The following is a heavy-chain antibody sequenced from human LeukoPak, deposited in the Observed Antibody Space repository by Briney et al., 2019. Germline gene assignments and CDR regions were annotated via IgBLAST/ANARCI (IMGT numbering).Heavy chain of an antibody. D-gene: IGHD1-26*01. J-gene: IGHJ4*02. CDR1: GYTLTELS. CDR3: ATRFVGATSFDY. Sequence: ASVKVSCKVSGYTLTELSMHWVRQAPGKGLEWMGGFDPEDGETIYAQKFQGRVTMTEGTSTDTAYMELSSLRSEDTAVYYCATRFVGATSFDYWGQGTLVTVSS. CDR2: FDPEDGET. V-gene: IGHV1-24*01.